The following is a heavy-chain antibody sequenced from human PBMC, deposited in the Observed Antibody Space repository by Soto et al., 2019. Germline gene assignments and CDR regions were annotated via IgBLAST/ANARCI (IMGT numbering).Heavy chain of an antibody. J-gene: IGHJ4*02. D-gene: IGHD7-27*01. V-gene: IGHV3-23*01. CDR1: GFTFSSYT. Sequence: EVQLLESGGGLVQPGGSLRLSCAASGFTFSSYTMSWVRQAPGKGLEWVSAISGSGASTYYADSVKGRFTISRDNSKNTLYVQMNSLRAEDTAIYYCAKEGYGNWDHDYWGQGTLVTVSS. CDR2: ISGSGAST. CDR3: AKEGYGNWDHDY.